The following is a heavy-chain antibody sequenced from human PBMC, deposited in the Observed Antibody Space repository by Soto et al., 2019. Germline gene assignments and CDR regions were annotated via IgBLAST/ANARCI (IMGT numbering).Heavy chain of an antibody. Sequence: PGESLKISCKGSGYSFTSYWISWVRQMPGKGLEWMGRIDPSDSYTNYSPSFQGHVTISADKSISTAYLQWSSLKASDTAMYYCARPHHGNWNDIAYWGQGTLVTVSS. V-gene: IGHV5-10-1*01. J-gene: IGHJ4*02. CDR2: IDPSDSYT. D-gene: IGHD1-1*01. CDR3: ARPHHGNWNDIAY. CDR1: GYSFTSYW.